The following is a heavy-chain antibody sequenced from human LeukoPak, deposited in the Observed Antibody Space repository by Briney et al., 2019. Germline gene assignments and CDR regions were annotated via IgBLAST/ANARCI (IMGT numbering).Heavy chain of an antibody. J-gene: IGHJ4*02. V-gene: IGHV3-48*03. Sequence: GGSLRLSCAASGFTFSSYEMNWVRQAPGKGLEWVSYISSSGSTIHYADSVKGRFTISRDNAKNSLYLQMNSLRAEDTALYYCAKGGSYYDILTGYYDGYYFDYWGQGTLVTVSS. CDR3: AKGGSYYDILTGYYDGYYFDY. D-gene: IGHD3-9*01. CDR1: GFTFSSYE. CDR2: ISSSGSTI.